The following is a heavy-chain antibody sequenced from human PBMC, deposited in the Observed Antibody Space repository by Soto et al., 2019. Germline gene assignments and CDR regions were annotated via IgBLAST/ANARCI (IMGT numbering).Heavy chain of an antibody. CDR1: GYTFTTSG. CDR3: ARAWELPYYDYGMDV. Sequence: QVQLVESGGEVKKPGASVKVSCKASGYTFTTSGVSWVRQARGQGLEWMGWVRGYTGNTKYEEKFHNRVTMTTDTSTSTAYLELRRLTTDDTAVYYCARAWELPYYDYGMDVWGQGARVIVSS. CDR2: VRGYTGNT. V-gene: IGHV1-18*01. D-gene: IGHD1-7*01. J-gene: IGHJ6*02.